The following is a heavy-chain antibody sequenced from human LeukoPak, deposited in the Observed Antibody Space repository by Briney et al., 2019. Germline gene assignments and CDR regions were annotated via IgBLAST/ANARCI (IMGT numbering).Heavy chain of an antibody. CDR2: ISYDGSNK. Sequence: QPGRSLRLSCAASGFTFSSYGMHWVRQAPGKGLEWVAVISYDGSNKYFADSVKGRFTISRDNSKNTLYLQMNSLRSDDTAVYYCARDQAATNTQVRFCLDWGQGTLVTVSS. V-gene: IGHV3-30*03. J-gene: IGHJ4*02. CDR3: ARDQAATNTQVRFCLD. CDR1: GFTFSSYG. D-gene: IGHD3-9*01.